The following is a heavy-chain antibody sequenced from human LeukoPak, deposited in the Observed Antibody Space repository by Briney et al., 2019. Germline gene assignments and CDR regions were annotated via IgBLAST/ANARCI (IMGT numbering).Heavy chain of an antibody. J-gene: IGHJ5*02. CDR1: GGSISSSSYY. V-gene: IGHV4-39*07. CDR2: IYHSGNT. Sequence: SETLSLTCTVSGGSISSSSYYWGWIRQPPGKGLEWIGNIYHSGNTYYNSSLKSRVTISIDTSRNQFSMNLNSVTAADTAVYYCAKGAGPPWFDPWGQGTLVTVSS. CDR3: AKGAGPPWFDP. D-gene: IGHD6-19*01.